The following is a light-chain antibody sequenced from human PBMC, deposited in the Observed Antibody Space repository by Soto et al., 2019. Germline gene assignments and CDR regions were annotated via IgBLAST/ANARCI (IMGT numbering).Light chain of an antibody. CDR2: DAS. Sequence: ASQLTQSPSSLSASVGDSVTITCRASQGISSALAWYQQTPGRAPKLLIYDASTLASGVPSRFSGSRSGPEFTLTINSLQSEDFAIYYCQRYNNWPLTFGGGTKVDIK. V-gene: IGKV1D-13*01. J-gene: IGKJ4*01. CDR3: QRYNNWPLT. CDR1: QGISSA.